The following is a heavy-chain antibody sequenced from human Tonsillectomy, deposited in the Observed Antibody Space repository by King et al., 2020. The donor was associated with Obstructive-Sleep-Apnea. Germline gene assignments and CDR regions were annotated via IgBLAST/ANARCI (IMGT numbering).Heavy chain of an antibody. D-gene: IGHD1-26*01. Sequence: DVQLVESGGGLVQPGRSLRLSCAASGLNLDDYAMHWVRQVPGKGLEWVSGISLDSGNIGYAESVKGRFTITRDNAKNSLYLQMNSLRAEDTALYYCAKDMGFDTGGGFDYWGQGALVTVFS. V-gene: IGHV3-9*01. CDR1: GLNLDDYA. CDR2: ISLDSGNI. CDR3: AKDMGFDTGGGFDY. J-gene: IGHJ4*02.